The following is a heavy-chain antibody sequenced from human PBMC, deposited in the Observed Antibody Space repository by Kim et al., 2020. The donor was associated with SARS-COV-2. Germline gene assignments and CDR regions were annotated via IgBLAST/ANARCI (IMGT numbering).Heavy chain of an antibody. Sequence: TNYNPSLKSRVTISVDKSKNQFSLKLSSVTAADTAVYYCATVWFGEFLDYWGQGTLVTVSS. J-gene: IGHJ4*02. CDR2: T. V-gene: IGHV4-4*02. CDR3: ATVWFGEFLDY. D-gene: IGHD3-10*01.